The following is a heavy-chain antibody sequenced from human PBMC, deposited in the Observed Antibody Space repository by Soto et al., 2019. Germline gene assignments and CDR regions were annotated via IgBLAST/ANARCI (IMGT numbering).Heavy chain of an antibody. CDR3: ARDLPYCKDYFYYGMDV. CDR2: ILYDVSSE. V-gene: IGHV3-30-3*01. Sequence: RRLSCAASGFIFSTYAMYWVRQAPGKGRERVAVILYDVSSEYYSDSVNGRFTISRDNPKNTLYLLMNSLRAQDTAVDYCARDLPYCKDYFYYGMDVWGQGTTVTVSS. D-gene: IGHD1-26*01. J-gene: IGHJ6*02. CDR1: GFIFSTYA.